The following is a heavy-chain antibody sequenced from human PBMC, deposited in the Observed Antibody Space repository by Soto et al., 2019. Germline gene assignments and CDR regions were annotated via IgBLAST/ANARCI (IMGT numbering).Heavy chain of an antibody. V-gene: IGHV4-30-4*01. J-gene: IGHJ3*02. Sequence: QVRLQESGPRLVKPSQTLTLTCTVSGDSINSGDYYWNWIRQPPGKGLEWIGYVYYSGSTYYNSSLRSRLSISLDTSKTQFSLSLGSVTAADTAMYYCARELTDEFGHPVGFDIWGHGTPVTVSS. D-gene: IGHD3-10*01. CDR3: ARELTDEFGHPVGFDI. CDR2: VYYSGST. CDR1: GDSINSGDYY.